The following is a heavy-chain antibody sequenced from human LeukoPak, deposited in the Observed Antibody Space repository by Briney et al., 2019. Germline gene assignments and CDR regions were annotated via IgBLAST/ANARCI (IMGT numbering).Heavy chain of an antibody. D-gene: IGHD1-26*01. CDR3: ARDRLVGATFYYYYYMDV. CDR2: IYYSGST. CDR1: GGSTSSYY. V-gene: IGHV4-59*01. J-gene: IGHJ6*03. Sequence: SETLSLTCTVSGGSTSSYYWSWIRQPPGKGLEWIGYIYYSGSTNYNPSLKSRVTISVDTSKNQFSLKLSSVTAADTAVYYCARDRLVGATFYYYYYMDVWGKGTTVTVSS.